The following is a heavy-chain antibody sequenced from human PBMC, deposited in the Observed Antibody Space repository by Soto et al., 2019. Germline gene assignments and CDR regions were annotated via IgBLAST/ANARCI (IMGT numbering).Heavy chain of an antibody. Sequence: PGGSLRLSCAASGFAFSGKALNWVRPAPGRGLEWVALIAPDGSQIYYAAAVKGRCTIARDNSKNTLYLQMDSRRAEDTSLYLCATDIHATWLLNSWGQGTLVTVSS. D-gene: IGHD2-2*02. V-gene: IGHV3-30-3*01. J-gene: IGHJ5*02. CDR2: IAPDGSQI. CDR1: GFAFSGKA. CDR3: ATDIHATWLLNS.